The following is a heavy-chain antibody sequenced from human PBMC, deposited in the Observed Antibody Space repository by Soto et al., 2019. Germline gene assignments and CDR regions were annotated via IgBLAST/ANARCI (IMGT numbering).Heavy chain of an antibody. V-gene: IGHV5-51*01. CDR1: GYSFTNHW. J-gene: IGHJ6*02. CDR2: IFPGDFDT. CDR3: ARIDNWNEKPFYNAMDV. D-gene: IGHD1-20*01. Sequence: PGESLKISCQGSGYSFTNHWIAWLRQMPGKGLEWMGIIFPGDFDTRYSPSFQGQVTISVDKSISVAYLQWSTLKASDTAIYYCARIDNWNEKPFYNAMDVWGQGTSVTVSS.